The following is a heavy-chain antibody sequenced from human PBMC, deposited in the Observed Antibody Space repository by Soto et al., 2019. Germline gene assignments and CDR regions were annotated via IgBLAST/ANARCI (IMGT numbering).Heavy chain of an antibody. CDR3: ARHEQASWFDP. CDR1: GGSISSSSYY. CDR2: IYYSGST. V-gene: IGHV4-39*01. D-gene: IGHD1-26*01. J-gene: IGHJ5*02. Sequence: SETLSLTCTVSGGSISSSSYYWGWIRQPPGKGLEWIGSIYYSGSTYYNPSLKSRVTISVDTSKNQFSLKLSSVTAADTAVYYCARHEQASWFDPWGQGTLVTVSS.